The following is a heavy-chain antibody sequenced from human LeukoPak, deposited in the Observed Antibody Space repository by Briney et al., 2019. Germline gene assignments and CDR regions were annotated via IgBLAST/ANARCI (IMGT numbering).Heavy chain of an antibody. CDR1: GGTFSSYA. V-gene: IGHV1-69*06. CDR3: ARGYSSGFNWFDP. D-gene: IGHD6-19*01. J-gene: IGHJ5*02. Sequence: SVKVSCKASGGTFSSYAISWVRQAPGQGLEWMGRINPIFGTANYAQKFQGRVTITADKSTSTAYMELSSLRSEDTAVYYCARGYSSGFNWFDPWGQGTLVTVSS. CDR2: INPIFGTA.